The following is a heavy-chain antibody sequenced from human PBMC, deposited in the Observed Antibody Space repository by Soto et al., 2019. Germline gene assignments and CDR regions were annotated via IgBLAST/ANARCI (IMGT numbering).Heavy chain of an antibody. CDR3: ARGWGLLWFGELRTPLDY. Sequence: SETLSLTCAVYGGSFSGYYWSWIRQPPGKGLEWIGEINHSGSTNYNPSLKSRVTISVDTSKNQFSLKLSSVTAADTAVYYCARGWGLLWFGELRTPLDYWGQGTLVTVSS. CDR1: GGSFSGYY. J-gene: IGHJ4*02. V-gene: IGHV4-34*01. D-gene: IGHD3-10*01. CDR2: INHSGST.